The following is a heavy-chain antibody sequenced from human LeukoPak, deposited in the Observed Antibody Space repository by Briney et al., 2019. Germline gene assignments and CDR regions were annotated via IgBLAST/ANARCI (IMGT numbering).Heavy chain of an antibody. D-gene: IGHD3-16*01. CDR2: MKEDGGEK. V-gene: IGHV3-7*01. J-gene: IGHJ4*02. Sequence: QAGGSLRLSCAASGFTFSNYWMNWVRQAPGKGLEWVANMKEDGGEKYYVDSVKGRFTISRDNAKSALYLQMNSLRAEDTAVYYCASWGPWSYFDYWGQGTLVTVSS. CDR3: ASWGPWSYFDY. CDR1: GFTFSNYW.